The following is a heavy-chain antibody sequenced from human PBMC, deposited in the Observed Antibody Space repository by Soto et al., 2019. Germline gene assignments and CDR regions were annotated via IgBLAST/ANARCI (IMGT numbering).Heavy chain of an antibody. CDR3: ARVALRGSTSCLDY. CDR1: GFTFSSYS. V-gene: IGHV3-21*01. Sequence: GGSLRLSCAASGFTFSSYSMNWVRQAPGKGLEWVSSISSSSSYIYYADSVKGRFTISRDNAKNSLYLQMNSLRAEDTAVYYCARVALRGSTSCLDYWGQGTLVTVSS. D-gene: IGHD2-2*01. J-gene: IGHJ4*02. CDR2: ISSSSSYI.